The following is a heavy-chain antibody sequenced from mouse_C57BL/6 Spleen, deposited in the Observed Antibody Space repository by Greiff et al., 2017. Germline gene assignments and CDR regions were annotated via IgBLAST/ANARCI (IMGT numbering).Heavy chain of an antibody. CDR2: IHPNSGST. Sequence: QVQLQQSGAELVKPGASVKLSCKASGYTFTSYWMHWVKQRPGQGLEWIGMIHPNSGSTNYNEKFKSKATLTVDKSSSTAYMQLSSLTSEGSAVYYCARLGDWDDYWGQGTTLTVSS. J-gene: IGHJ2*01. CDR3: ARLGDWDDY. V-gene: IGHV1-64*01. CDR1: GYTFTSYW. D-gene: IGHD4-1*01.